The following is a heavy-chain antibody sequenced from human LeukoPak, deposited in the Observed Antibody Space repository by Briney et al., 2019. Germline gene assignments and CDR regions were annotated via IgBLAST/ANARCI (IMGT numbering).Heavy chain of an antibody. V-gene: IGHV3-23*01. D-gene: IGHD1-1*01. Sequence: GGSLRLSCAASGFTFSTYTMTWVRKAPGKGLESVSTINGRGGDTYYADSVKGRFTISRDNSRNTVYLQMNSLRAEDTAVYYCAKDRAGTPWADWGQGTLVTVSS. CDR2: INGRGGDT. J-gene: IGHJ4*02. CDR1: GFTFSTYT. CDR3: AKDRAGTPWAD.